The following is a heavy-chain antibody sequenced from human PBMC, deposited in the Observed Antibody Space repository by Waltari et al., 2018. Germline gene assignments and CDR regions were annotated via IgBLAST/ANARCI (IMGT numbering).Heavy chain of an antibody. CDR1: GGPISSSSYY. CDR3: ARPYYDSSGHPSYDGAFDI. V-gene: IGHV4-39*01. CDR2: IYYSGST. Sequence: QLQLQASGPGLVKPSETLSLPCTVSGGPISSSSYYWAWIRPPPGKGLEWLEWIGSIYYSGSTYYNPSLKSRVTISVDTSKNQFSLKLSSVTAADTAVYYCARPYYDSSGHPSYDGAFDIWGQGTMVTVSS. J-gene: IGHJ3*02. D-gene: IGHD3-22*01.